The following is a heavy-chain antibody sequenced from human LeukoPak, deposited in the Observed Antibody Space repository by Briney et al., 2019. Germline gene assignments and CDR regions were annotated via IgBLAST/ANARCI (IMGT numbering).Heavy chain of an antibody. J-gene: IGHJ4*02. CDR3: AKDHETYYYDSSGYYY. CDR1: GFTFSSYA. V-gene: IGHV3-23*01. CDR2: ISGSGGST. Sequence: PGRSLRLSCAASGFTFSSYAMSWVRQAPGKGLEWVSAISGSGGSTYYADSVKGRFTISRDNSKNTLYLQMNSLRAEDTAVYYCAKDHETYYYDSSGYYYWGRGTLVTVSS. D-gene: IGHD3-22*01.